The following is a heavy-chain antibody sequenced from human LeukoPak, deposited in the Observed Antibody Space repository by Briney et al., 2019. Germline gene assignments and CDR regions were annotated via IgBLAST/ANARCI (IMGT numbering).Heavy chain of an antibody. CDR1: GFTLSTYV. CDR3: ANAKYYSSGWSLYYFNY. Sequence: GGSLRPSCAASGFTLSTYVMSWVRQAPGKGLEWVSTISGRDVSTDYADSVKGRFTISRDNSKNTLYLQMNSPRAEDTAVYYCANAKYYSSGWSLYYFNYWGQGTLVTVSS. V-gene: IGHV3-23*01. J-gene: IGHJ4*02. D-gene: IGHD6-19*01. CDR2: ISGRDVST.